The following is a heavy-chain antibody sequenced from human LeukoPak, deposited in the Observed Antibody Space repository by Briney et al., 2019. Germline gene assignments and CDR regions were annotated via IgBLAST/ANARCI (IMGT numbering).Heavy chain of an antibody. CDR2: ISYDGSNK. CDR3: AKGTTYYYDSSGYYYFDY. D-gene: IGHD3-22*01. Sequence: GGSLRLSCAASGFTFSSYGMHWVRQAPGKGLEWLAVISYDGSNKYYADSVKGRFTISRDNSKNTLYLQMNSLRAEDTAVYYCAKGTTYYYDSSGYYYFDYWGQGTLVTVSS. CDR1: GFTFSSYG. V-gene: IGHV3-30*18. J-gene: IGHJ4*02.